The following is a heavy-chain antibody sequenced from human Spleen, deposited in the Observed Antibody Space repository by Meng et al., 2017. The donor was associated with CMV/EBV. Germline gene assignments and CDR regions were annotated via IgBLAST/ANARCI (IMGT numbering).Heavy chain of an antibody. CDR3: ARDGEYFDY. V-gene: IGHV4-4*02. Sequence: SLTCVVSGGYTSSSNWWSWVRQPPGKGLEWIGEIFHSGSTNYNPSLKSRVTISVDKSKNQFSLKLSSVTAADTAVYYCARDGEYFDYWGQGTLVTVSS. CDR1: GGYTSSSNW. CDR2: IFHSGST. D-gene: IGHD3-10*01. J-gene: IGHJ4*02.